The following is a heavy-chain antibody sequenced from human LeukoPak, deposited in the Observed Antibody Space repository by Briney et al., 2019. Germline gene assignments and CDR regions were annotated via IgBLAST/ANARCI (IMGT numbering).Heavy chain of an antibody. V-gene: IGHV3-48*03. CDR2: ISSGGTTI. Sequence: GGSLRLSCEASGFTSSNFAMNWVRQAPGKGLEWISFISSGGTTISYAESVRGRFTISRDNARNSLFLQMNSLRVEDTAVYYCARDLMPYVDPEYFDHWGQGTLVTVSS. CDR1: GFTSSNFA. CDR3: ARDLMPYVDPEYFDH. J-gene: IGHJ4*02. D-gene: IGHD3-9*01.